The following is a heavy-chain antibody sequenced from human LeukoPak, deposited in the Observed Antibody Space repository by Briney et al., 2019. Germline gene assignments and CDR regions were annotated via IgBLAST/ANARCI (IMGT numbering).Heavy chain of an antibody. CDR1: GGSFSGYY. CDR2: VNHSGST. CDR3: ARLTSTMVRGVISYYYYYYMDV. J-gene: IGHJ6*03. V-gene: IGHV4-34*01. D-gene: IGHD3-10*01. Sequence: SETLSLTCAVYGGSFSGYYWSWIRQPPGKGLEWVGEVNHSGSTNYNPSLKSRVTISVDTSKNQFSMELSSVTTADTAVYYGARLTSTMVRGVISYYYYYYMDVWGKGTTVTISS.